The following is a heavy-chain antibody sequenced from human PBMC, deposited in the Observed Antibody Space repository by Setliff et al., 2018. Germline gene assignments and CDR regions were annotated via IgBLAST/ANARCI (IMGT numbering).Heavy chain of an antibody. CDR1: GITFKNAW. V-gene: IGHV3-15*01. CDR2: IKSSIEGATS. J-gene: IGHJ5*02. Sequence: PGESLKISCSVSGITFKNAWMTWVRQAPGKGPEWVGRIKSSIEGATSDYGAPAKGRFTISRDDSKNMIFLQMNNLKIEDTGYYYCATGPRDSRNYLTWLGSWGQGTLVTVSS. CDR3: ATGPRDSRNYLTWLGS. D-gene: IGHD4-4*01.